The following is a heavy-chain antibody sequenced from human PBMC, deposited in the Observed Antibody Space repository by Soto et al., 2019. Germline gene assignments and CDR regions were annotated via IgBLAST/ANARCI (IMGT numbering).Heavy chain of an antibody. CDR3: GKDPNGDYVGGFEF. D-gene: IGHD4-17*01. V-gene: IGHV3-23*01. J-gene: IGHJ3*01. CDR1: GFIFNNYA. Sequence: GESLKISCAASGFIFNNYAMSWVRQAPGKGLEWVSGISASGSRTFYADSVKGRFTVSRDFSKNTLSLQMDSLRAEDTAVYFCGKDPNGDYVGGFEFWGPGTMVTVSS. CDR2: ISASGSRT.